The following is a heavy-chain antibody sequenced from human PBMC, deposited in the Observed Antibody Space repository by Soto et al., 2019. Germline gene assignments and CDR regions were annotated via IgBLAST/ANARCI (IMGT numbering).Heavy chain of an antibody. D-gene: IGHD3-3*01. V-gene: IGHV1-2*02. CDR3: ARGGGVGVAGSAAFDM. J-gene: IGHJ3*02. CDR1: GYPVTAYY. Sequence: QLHLVQSGAVVKKPGASVTVSCSASGYPVTAYYMHWVRQAPGRGLEWMGGINPATGAAKYTQTFQGRVTITRDTSTSTVFMELSDLTSEDTAVFYWARGGGVGVAGSAAFDMWGQGTLVTVSS. CDR2: INPATGAA.